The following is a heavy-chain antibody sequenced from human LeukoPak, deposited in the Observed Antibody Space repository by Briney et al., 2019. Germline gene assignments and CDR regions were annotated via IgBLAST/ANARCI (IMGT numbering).Heavy chain of an antibody. V-gene: IGHV1-46*01. D-gene: IGHD6-6*01. CDR2: INPSGGST. CDR1: GYTFTSYY. CDR3: ARPIKSADSSSSWFDP. J-gene: IGHJ5*02. Sequence: ASVKGSCKTSGYTFTSYYMHWVRQAPGQGLEWMGIINPSGGSTSYAQKFQGRVTMTRDTSTSTVYMEVSSLRSEDTAVYYCARPIKSADSSSSWFDPWGQGTLVTVSS.